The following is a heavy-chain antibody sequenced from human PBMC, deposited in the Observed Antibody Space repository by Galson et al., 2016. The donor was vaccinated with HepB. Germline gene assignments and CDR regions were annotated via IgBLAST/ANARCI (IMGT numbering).Heavy chain of an antibody. Sequence: SLRLSCAASGFTVSNNWMHRVRQAPGKGLMWVSRIHSDGSITNYADSVKGRFTISTDNAKNTVYLQMNSLRAEDTAVYYCARNIGGRGYFDYWGQGTLVTVSS. D-gene: IGHD1-26*01. CDR1: GFTVSNNW. V-gene: IGHV3-74*01. CDR3: ARNIGGRGYFDY. J-gene: IGHJ4*02. CDR2: IHSDGSIT.